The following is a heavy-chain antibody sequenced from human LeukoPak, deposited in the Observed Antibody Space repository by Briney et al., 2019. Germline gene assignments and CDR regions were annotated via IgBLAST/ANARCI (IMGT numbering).Heavy chain of an antibody. V-gene: IGHV4-31*03. CDR1: GGSISSGGYY. Sequence: SQTLSLTCTVSGGSISSGGYYWSWIRQHPGKGLEWIGYIYYSGSTYYNPSLKSRVTISVDTSKNQFSLKLSSVTAADTAVYYCVRESRHGDYVRWLDPWGQGTLVTVSS. J-gene: IGHJ5*02. D-gene: IGHD4-17*01. CDR3: VRESRHGDYVRWLDP. CDR2: IYYSGST.